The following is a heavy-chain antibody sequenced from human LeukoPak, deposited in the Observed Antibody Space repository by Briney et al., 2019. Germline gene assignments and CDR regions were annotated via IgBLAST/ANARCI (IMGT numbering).Heavy chain of an antibody. Sequence: RGSLRLSCAASGFTFSSYAMHWVRQAPGKGLEWVAVISYDGSNKYYADSVKGRFTISRDNSKNTLYLQMNSLRAEDTAVYYCARVGVGYSYGSPNFDYWGQGTLVTVSS. CDR2: ISYDGSNK. CDR1: GFTFSSYA. J-gene: IGHJ4*02. D-gene: IGHD5-18*01. V-gene: IGHV3-30-3*01. CDR3: ARVGVGYSYGSPNFDY.